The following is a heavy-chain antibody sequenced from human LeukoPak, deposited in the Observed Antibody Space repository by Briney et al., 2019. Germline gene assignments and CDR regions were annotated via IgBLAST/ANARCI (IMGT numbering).Heavy chain of an antibody. CDR2: ISGSGGST. CDR3: AKEARYSSSWYKYYYYMDV. D-gene: IGHD6-13*01. V-gene: IGHV3-23*01. CDR1: GFTFSSYG. Sequence: GGSLRLSCAASGFTFSSYGMSWVRQAPGKGLEWVSAISGSGGSTYYADSVKGRFTISRDNSKNTLYLQMNSLRAEDTAVYYCAKEARYSSSWYKYYYYMDVWGKGTTVTISS. J-gene: IGHJ6*03.